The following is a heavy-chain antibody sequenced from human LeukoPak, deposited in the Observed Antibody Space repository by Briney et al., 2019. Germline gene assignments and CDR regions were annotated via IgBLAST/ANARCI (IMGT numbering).Heavy chain of an antibody. CDR1: GGTFSSYA. Sequence: SVKVSCKASGGTFSSYAISWVRQAPGQALEWMGGIIPIFGTANYAQKFQGRVTITADESTSTAYMELSSLRSEDTAVYYCASGIVVVVAADIEYYGMDVWGQGTTVTVSS. CDR3: ASGIVVVVAADIEYYGMDV. CDR2: IIPIFGTA. J-gene: IGHJ6*02. V-gene: IGHV1-69*13. D-gene: IGHD2-15*01.